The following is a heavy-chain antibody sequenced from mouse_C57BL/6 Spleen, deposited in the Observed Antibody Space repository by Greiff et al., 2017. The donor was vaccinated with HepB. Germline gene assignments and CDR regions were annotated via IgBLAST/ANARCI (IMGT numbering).Heavy chain of an antibody. D-gene: IGHD1-1*01. J-gene: IGHJ2*01. CDR3: ASDSYYYGSSYVFDY. V-gene: IGHV5-6*01. CDR2: ISSGGSYT. Sequence: EVKLMESGGDLVKPGGSLKLSCAASGFTFSSYGMSWVRQTPDKRLGWVATISSGGSYTYYPDSVKGRFTISRDNAKNTLYLQMSSLKSEDTAMYYCASDSYYYGSSYVFDYWGQGTTLTVSS. CDR1: GFTFSSYG.